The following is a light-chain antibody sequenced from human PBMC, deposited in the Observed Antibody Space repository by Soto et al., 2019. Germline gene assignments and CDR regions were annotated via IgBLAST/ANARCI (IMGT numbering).Light chain of an antibody. V-gene: IGLV2-8*01. J-gene: IGLJ1*01. Sequence: QSALTQPPSASGSPGQSVTISCTGTSSDVGGYNYVSWYQQHPGKAPKLIIYEVYKRPSGVPDRFSGSKSGNTAALTVSGLQAEDEADYYCSSYVGTNSYVFGTGTKVT. CDR1: SSDVGGYNY. CDR2: EVY. CDR3: SSYVGTNSYV.